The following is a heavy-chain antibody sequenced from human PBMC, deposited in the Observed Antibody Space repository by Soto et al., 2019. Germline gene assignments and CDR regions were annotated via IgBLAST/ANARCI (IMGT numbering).Heavy chain of an antibody. V-gene: IGHV3-7*03. CDR3: VRDNACYQLAY. D-gene: IGHD2-2*01. CDR1: VVTFRNDW. Sequence: GGGLRLSCGAAVVTFRNDWMTWVREAPGKGLEGLANIKADGSEKYYVDSVKGRFSISRDKGKKSLNMQMNRLRAEDAAVYYCVRDNACYQLAYWRART. CDR2: IKADGSEK. J-gene: IGHJ4*02.